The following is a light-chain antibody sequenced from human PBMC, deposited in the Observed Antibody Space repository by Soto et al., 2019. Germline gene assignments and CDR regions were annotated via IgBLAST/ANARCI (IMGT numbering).Light chain of an antibody. CDR2: AAS. CDR1: QSISSY. V-gene: IGKV1-39*01. CDR3: QQLKNYQLT. J-gene: IGKJ4*01. Sequence: IQMTQSPSSLSASVGDRVTITSRASQSISSYLNWYQQKPGKDTKLLIYAASSLQSGVPSRFSGSGSGTDFTLTISSMQPEEFATYYCQQLKNYQLTGGGWNKVAIK.